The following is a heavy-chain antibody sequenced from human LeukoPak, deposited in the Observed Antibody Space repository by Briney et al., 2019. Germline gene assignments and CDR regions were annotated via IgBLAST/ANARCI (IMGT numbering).Heavy chain of an antibody. Sequence: GASVKVSCKASGYTFTSYGISWVRQAPGQGLEWMGWINPNSGGTNYAQKFQGRVTMTRDTSISTAYMELSRLRSDDTAVYYCARAVIRYCSSTSCYLSYWGQGTLVTVSS. J-gene: IGHJ4*02. CDR3: ARAVIRYCSSTSCYLSY. CDR2: INPNSGGT. V-gene: IGHV1-2*02. CDR1: GYTFTSYG. D-gene: IGHD2-2*01.